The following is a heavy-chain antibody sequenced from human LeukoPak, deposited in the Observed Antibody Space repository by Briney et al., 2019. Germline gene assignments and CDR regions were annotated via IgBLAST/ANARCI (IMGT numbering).Heavy chain of an antibody. CDR2: IYYSGST. J-gene: IGHJ6*02. Sequence: SQTLSLNCTVSGGSISSGDYYWSWLRQPPGKGLEWIGYIYYSGSTYYNPSLKSRVTISVDTSKNQFSLKLSSVTAADTAVYYCARESEYYYGSGSYPGYYYYYGMDVWGQGTTVTVSS. CDR3: ARESEYYYGSGSYPGYYYYYGMDV. CDR1: GGSISSGDYY. D-gene: IGHD3-10*01. V-gene: IGHV4-30-4*01.